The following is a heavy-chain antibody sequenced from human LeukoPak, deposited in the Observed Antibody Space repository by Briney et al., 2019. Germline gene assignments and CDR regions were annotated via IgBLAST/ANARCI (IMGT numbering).Heavy chain of an antibody. J-gene: IGHJ4*02. CDR2: ISSTGITI. CDR3: AGSAYYRDFDY. CDR1: GFTFSSYE. D-gene: IGHD3-22*01. Sequence: GGSLRLSCAASGFTFSSYEMNWVRQAPGKGLEWVSYISSTGITIYYADSVKGRFTISRDNAKNSLYLQMNSLRAEDTAVYYCAGSAYYRDFDYWGQGTLVTVSS. V-gene: IGHV3-48*03.